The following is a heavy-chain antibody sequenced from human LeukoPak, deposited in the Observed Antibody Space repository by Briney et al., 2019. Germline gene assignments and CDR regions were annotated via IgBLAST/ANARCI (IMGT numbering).Heavy chain of an antibody. D-gene: IGHD3-22*01. V-gene: IGHV3-49*04. CDR3: SRADKYYYDSSGFPTYYYYMDV. CDR1: GFTFGDYA. J-gene: IGHJ6*03. Sequence: GGSLRLSCTASGFTFGDYAMSWVRQAPGKGLEWVGFIRSKAYGGTTEYAASLKGRFSISRDDSKSIAYLQMNSLKTEDTAVYYCSRADKYYYDSSGFPTYYYYMDVWGKGTMVIVSS. CDR2: IRSKAYGGTT.